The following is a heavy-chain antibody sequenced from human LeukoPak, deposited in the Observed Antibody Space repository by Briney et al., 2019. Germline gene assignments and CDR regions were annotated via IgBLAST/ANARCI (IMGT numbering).Heavy chain of an antibody. Sequence: GGSLRLSCAASGFTFSTYALHWVRQAPGKGLEWVAVISYDGNNIYYVDSVKGRFTISRDNSKNTLYLQMDSLRAEDTAVYFCASISGASWGDYWGQGTLVTVSS. CDR1: GFTFSTYA. CDR2: ISYDGNNI. CDR3: ASISGASWGDY. J-gene: IGHJ4*02. V-gene: IGHV3-30-3*01. D-gene: IGHD3-16*01.